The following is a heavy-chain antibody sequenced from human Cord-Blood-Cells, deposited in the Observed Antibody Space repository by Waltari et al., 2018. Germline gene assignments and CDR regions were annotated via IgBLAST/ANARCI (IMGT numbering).Heavy chain of an antibody. CDR1: GGSISSSSYY. J-gene: IGHJ4*02. Sequence: QLQLQESGPGLVKPSETLSLTCTVSGGSISSSSYYWGWIRQPPGKGLEWIGSIYYSGSTYSNPSLKSRVTISVDTSKNQFSLKLSSVTAADTAVYYCARRVVATIDYWGQGTLVTVSS. CDR3: ARRVVATIDY. V-gene: IGHV4-39*01. D-gene: IGHD5-12*01. CDR2: IYYSGST.